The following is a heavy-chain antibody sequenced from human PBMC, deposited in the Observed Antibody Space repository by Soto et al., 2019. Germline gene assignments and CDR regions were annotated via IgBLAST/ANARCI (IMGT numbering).Heavy chain of an antibody. J-gene: IGHJ4*02. Sequence: VGSLRLSCAASGFTFSSYAMSWVRKAPGKGLEWVSAISGSGGSTYYADSVKGRFTIARDNSKNTLYLQMNSLRAEDTAVYYCAKTPLITMIVVVLGGGFDYWGQGTLVTVSS. D-gene: IGHD3-22*01. CDR1: GFTFSSYA. CDR2: ISGSGGST. V-gene: IGHV3-23*01. CDR3: AKTPLITMIVVVLGGGFDY.